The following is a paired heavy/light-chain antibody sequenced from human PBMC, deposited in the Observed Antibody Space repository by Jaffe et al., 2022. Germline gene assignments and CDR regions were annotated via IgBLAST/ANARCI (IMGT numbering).Heavy chain of an antibody. D-gene: IGHD3-22*01. V-gene: IGHV2-5*02. CDR2: IYWDDDK. CDR3: ARYRDSYYYDSSGYNSVLNDY. J-gene: IGHJ4*02. CDR1: GFSLSTSGVG. Sequence: QITLKESGPTLVKPTQTLTLTCTFSGFSLSTSGVGVGWIRQPPGKALEWLALIYWDDDKRYSPSLKSRLTITKDTSKNQVVLTMTNMDPVDTATYYCARYRDSYYYDSSGYNSVLNDYWGQGTLVTVSS.
Light chain of an antibody. CDR3: MQATQFPPT. CDR1: QSLVHSDGNTY. CDR2: KIS. Sequence: DIVMTQTPLSSPVTLGQPASISCRSSQSLVHSDGNTYLSWLQQRPGQPPRLLIYKISNRFSGVPDRFSGSGAGTDFTLKISRVEAEDVGVYYCMQATQFPPTFGQGTKLEIK. V-gene: IGKV2-24*01. J-gene: IGKJ2*01.